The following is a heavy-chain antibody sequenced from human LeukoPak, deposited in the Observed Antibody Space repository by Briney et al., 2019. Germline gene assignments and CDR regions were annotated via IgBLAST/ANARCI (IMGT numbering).Heavy chain of an antibody. CDR2: IVVGSGNT. V-gene: IGHV1-58*02. J-gene: IGHJ6*02. Sequence: GASVKVCCKASGFTFTSSAMQWVRQARGQRLEWIGWIVVGSGNTNYAQKFQERVTITRDMSTSTAYMELSSLRSEDTAVYYCAADFWSGYSPPYGMDVWGQGTTVTVSS. CDR3: AADFWSGYSPPYGMDV. D-gene: IGHD3-3*01. CDR1: GFTFTSSA.